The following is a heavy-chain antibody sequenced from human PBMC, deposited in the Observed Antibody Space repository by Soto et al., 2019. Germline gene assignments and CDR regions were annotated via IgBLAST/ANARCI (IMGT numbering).Heavy chain of an antibody. Sequence: PSETLSLTCAVYGGSFSGYYWSWIRQPPGKGLEWIGEINHSGSTNYNPSLKSRVTISVDTSKNQFSLKLSSVTAADTAVYYCARRHTVVVPAARVRGYYYGMDVWGQGTTVIVSS. CDR2: INHSGST. CDR3: ARRHTVVVPAARVRGYYYGMDV. J-gene: IGHJ6*02. D-gene: IGHD2-2*01. V-gene: IGHV4-34*01. CDR1: GGSFSGYY.